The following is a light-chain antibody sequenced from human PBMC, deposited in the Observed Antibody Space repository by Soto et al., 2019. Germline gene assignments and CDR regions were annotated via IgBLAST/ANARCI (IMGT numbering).Light chain of an antibody. V-gene: IGLV1-40*01. Sequence: VLTQPPSVSGAPGQRVTISCTGSSSNLGSGYDVQWYQQLPGAAPKLLIYGNTNRPSGVPDRFSGSKSGTSASLAISGLQAEDEAEYFCQSYDNMVSPYNYVFGTGTKLTVL. CDR3: QSYDNMVSPYNYV. CDR1: SSNLGSGYD. J-gene: IGLJ1*01. CDR2: GNT.